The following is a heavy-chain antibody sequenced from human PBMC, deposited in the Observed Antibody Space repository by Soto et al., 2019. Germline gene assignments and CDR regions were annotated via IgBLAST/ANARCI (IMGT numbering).Heavy chain of an antibody. CDR2: ISAYNGNT. D-gene: IGHD6-13*01. CDR1: GYTFTSYG. Sequence: ASVKVSCKASGYTFTSYGISWVRQAPGQGLEWMGWISAYNGNTNYAQKLQGRVTMTTDTSTSTAYMELRSLRSDDTAVYYCARDRRGYSSSWYGYYYYYMDVWGKGTTVTVSS. V-gene: IGHV1-18*01. CDR3: ARDRRGYSSSWYGYYYYYMDV. J-gene: IGHJ6*03.